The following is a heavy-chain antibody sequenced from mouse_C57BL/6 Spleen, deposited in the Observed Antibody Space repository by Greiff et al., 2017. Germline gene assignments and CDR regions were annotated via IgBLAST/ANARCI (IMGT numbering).Heavy chain of an antibody. CDR2: IYPGSGST. V-gene: IGHV1-55*01. Sequence: VQLQQSGAELVKPGASVKMSCKASGYTFTSYWITWVKQRPGQGLEWIGDIYPGSGSTNYNEKFKSKATLTVDTSSSTAYMQLSSLTSEDSAVYYCARDYGSSYGWYFDVWGTGTTVTVSS. D-gene: IGHD1-1*01. CDR1: GYTFTSYW. J-gene: IGHJ1*03. CDR3: ARDYGSSYGWYFDV.